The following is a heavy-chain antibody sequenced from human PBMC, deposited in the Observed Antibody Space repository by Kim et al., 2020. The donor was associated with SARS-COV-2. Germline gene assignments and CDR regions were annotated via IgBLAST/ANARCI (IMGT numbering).Heavy chain of an antibody. CDR2: ISHDGSLN. CDR1: GFSFSSHS. Sequence: GGSLRLSCAASGFSFSSHSMLWVRQAPGEGLECVALISHDGSLNYYLDSVKGRFTISRDNSKNTLYLQLNSLSAEDTAVYYCARDRIGGHGAFDVWGQGT. V-gene: IGHV3-30*04. J-gene: IGHJ3*01. CDR3: ARDRIGGHGAFDV.